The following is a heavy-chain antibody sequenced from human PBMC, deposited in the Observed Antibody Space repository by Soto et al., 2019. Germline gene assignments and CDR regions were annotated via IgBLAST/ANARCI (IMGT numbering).Heavy chain of an antibody. V-gene: IGHV3-23*01. CDR3: AKVQSGLHPFDH. D-gene: IGHD4-4*01. CDR1: GFTFSKYG. Sequence: EVQLLESGGGLVQPGGSLRLSCAASGFTFSKYGMSWVRQASGKGLEWVSHISHTAAMTYSADSVKVRFTISRDNLKNTLFLEMNNLRREDTAIYHCAKVQSGLHPFDHWGQGIQVSV. CDR2: ISHTAAMT. J-gene: IGHJ4*02.